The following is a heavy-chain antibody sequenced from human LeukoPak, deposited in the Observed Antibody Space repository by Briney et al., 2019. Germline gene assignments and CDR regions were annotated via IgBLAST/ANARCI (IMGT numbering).Heavy chain of an antibody. CDR2: IYYTGST. CDR1: GCSLRGDSMNRYY. J-gene: IGHJ4*02. D-gene: IGHD3-16*01. CDR3: ARGRGDSRGTAFDF. V-gene: IGHV4-61*01. Sequence: SETLSLTCTVSGCSLRGDSMNRYYWTWIRQPPGKGLERIGYIYYTGSTTYSPSLKSRVSISIDMSTNQVSLKLSSVTTADTAIYYCARGRGDSRGTAFDFWGQGNLVTVSS.